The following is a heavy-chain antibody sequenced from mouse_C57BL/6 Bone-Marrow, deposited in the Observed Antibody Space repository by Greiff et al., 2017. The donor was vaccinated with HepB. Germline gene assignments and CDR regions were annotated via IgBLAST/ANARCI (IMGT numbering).Heavy chain of an antibody. CDR2: ISSGGSYT. V-gene: IGHV5-6*01. J-gene: IGHJ1*03. Sequence: VQLKESGGDLVKPGGSLKLSCAASGFTFSSYGMSWVRQTPDKRLEWVATISSGGSYTYYPDNVKGRFTISRDNAKNNLYLQMSHLKSEDTAMYYCARGGPTIVTTWYFDVWGTGTTVTVSS. CDR1: GFTFSSYG. CDR3: ARGGPTIVTTWYFDV. D-gene: IGHD2-5*01.